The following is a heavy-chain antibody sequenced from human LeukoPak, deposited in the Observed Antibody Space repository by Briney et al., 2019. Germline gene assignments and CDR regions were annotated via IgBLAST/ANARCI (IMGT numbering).Heavy chain of an antibody. CDR1: GGSISSGGYY. J-gene: IGHJ4*02. D-gene: IGHD6-13*01. CDR2: IYYSGST. CDR3: AGHARIAAAGRGAFDY. V-gene: IGHV4-39*01. Sequence: SETLSLTCTVSGGSISSGGYYWSWIRQHPGKGLEWIGYIYYSGSTYYNPSLKSRVTISVDTSKNQFSLKLSSVTAADTAVYYCAGHARIAAAGRGAFDYWGQGTLVTVSS.